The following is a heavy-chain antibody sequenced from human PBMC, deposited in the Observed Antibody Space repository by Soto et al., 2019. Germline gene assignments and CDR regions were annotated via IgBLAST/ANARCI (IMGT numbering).Heavy chain of an antibody. V-gene: IGHV3-33*01. J-gene: IGHJ4*02. CDR2: IWYDGSNK. CDR3: ARPSAARPDGGSYSYYFDY. CDR1: GFTFSSYG. D-gene: IGHD1-26*01. Sequence: SLRLSCAASGFTFSSYGMHWVRQAPGKGLEWVAVIWYDGSNKYYADSVKGRFTISRDNSKNTLYLQMNSLRAEDTAVYYCARPSAARPDGGSYSYYFDYWGQGTLVTVSS.